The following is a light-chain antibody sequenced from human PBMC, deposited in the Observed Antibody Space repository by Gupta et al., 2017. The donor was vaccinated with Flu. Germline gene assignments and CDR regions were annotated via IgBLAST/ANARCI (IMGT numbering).Light chain of an antibody. Sequence: DIVMTQSPDSLAVSLGERATINCKSSQSVLYSSNNKNYLAWYQQKPGQPPKLLIYWASTRESGVPDRFSGSGAGTDFTLTISRLQAEDGAVYYCQQSRRIWTFGGGTKVEIK. V-gene: IGKV4-1*01. CDR3: QQSRRIWT. J-gene: IGKJ4*01. CDR1: QSVLYSSNNKNY. CDR2: WAS.